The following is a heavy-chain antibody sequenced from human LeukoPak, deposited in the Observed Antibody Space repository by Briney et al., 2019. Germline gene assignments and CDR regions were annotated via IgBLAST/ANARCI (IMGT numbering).Heavy chain of an antibody. CDR1: GYTFTSYD. Sequence: ASVKVSCKASGYTFTSYDINWVRQAPGQGLEWMGWMNPNSGNTGYAQKFQGRVTITRNTSISTAYMELSSLRSEDTAVYYCARGPRRLYYDFWSGYSAYCFDYWGQGTLVTVSS. CDR2: MNPNSGNT. CDR3: ARGPRRLYYDFWSGYSAYCFDY. J-gene: IGHJ4*02. D-gene: IGHD3-3*01. V-gene: IGHV1-8*03.